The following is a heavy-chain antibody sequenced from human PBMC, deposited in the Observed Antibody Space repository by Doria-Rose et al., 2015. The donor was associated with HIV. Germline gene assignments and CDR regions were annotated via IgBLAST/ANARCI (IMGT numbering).Heavy chain of an antibody. CDR2: INVVNGDT. Sequence: QVPLEESGAEGKRPGASVKVSCTTSGCTFTNYAIHWVRPAPGKRHAWWGRINVVNGDTKYPQRFQGRVTITRDTSASTANMDLRSLKYEDTAVYYCTRGPCSGGTCHSNWFDPWGQGTLVTVSS. D-gene: IGHD2-15*01. CDR1: GCTFTNYA. V-gene: IGHV1-3*01. J-gene: IGHJ5*02. CDR3: TRGPCSGGTCHSNWFDP.